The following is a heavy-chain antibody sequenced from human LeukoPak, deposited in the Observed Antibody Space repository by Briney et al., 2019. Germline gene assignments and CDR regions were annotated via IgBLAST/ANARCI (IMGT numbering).Heavy chain of an antibody. CDR1: GFTFSSYS. J-gene: IGHJ4*02. Sequence: GGSLRLSCAASGFTFSSYSIHWVRQAPGKGLEWVAVISYDGSNKYYADSVKGRFTISRDNSKNTLYLEMNSLRAEDAAVYYCARVLYYDNSGCSYDYWGQGTLVTVSS. CDR2: ISYDGSNK. V-gene: IGHV3-30*03. CDR3: ARVLYYDNSGCSYDY. D-gene: IGHD3-22*01.